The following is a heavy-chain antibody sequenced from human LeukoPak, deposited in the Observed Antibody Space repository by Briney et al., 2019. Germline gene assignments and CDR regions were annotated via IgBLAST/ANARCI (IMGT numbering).Heavy chain of an antibody. J-gene: IGHJ4*02. CDR3: ARGRGYYYDSSGYYFDY. V-gene: IGHV3-64*01. CDR2: ISSNGGST. Sequence: GGSLRLSCAASGFTFSSYAMHWVRQAPGKGLEYVSAISSNGGSTYYANSVKGRFTISRDNSKNTLYLQMGSLRAEDMAVYYCARGRGYYYDSSGYYFDYWGQGTLVTVPS. CDR1: GFTFSSYA. D-gene: IGHD3-22*01.